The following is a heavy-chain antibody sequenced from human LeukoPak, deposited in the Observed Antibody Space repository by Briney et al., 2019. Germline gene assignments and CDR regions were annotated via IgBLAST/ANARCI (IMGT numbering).Heavy chain of an antibody. J-gene: IGHJ4*02. D-gene: IGHD6-25*01. Sequence: SETLSLTCTVSGGSISSYYWSWIRQPPGKGLEWIGYIYYSGSTNYNPSIKSRVTMSVDTSKNQFSLKLSSVTAADTAVYYCARVDSSASVDYWGQGTLVTVSS. CDR3: ARVDSSASVDY. CDR1: GGSISSYY. CDR2: IYYSGST. V-gene: IGHV4-59*01.